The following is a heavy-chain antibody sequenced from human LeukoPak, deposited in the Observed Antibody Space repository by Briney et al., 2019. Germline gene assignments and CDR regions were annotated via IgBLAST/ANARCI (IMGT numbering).Heavy chain of an antibody. J-gene: IGHJ6*02. Sequence: GASVKVSCKASGYTLSQYAMHWVRQAPGQRPEWMGWINSGNSNTKYDQKFQGRVTTTRDTSANTAYMELSSLRSEDTAVYYCTREQWLGSFYYYYYGLDVWGQGTTVTVSS. D-gene: IGHD6-19*01. CDR3: TREQWLGSFYYYYYGLDV. CDR1: GYTLSQYA. V-gene: IGHV1-3*04. CDR2: INSGNSNT.